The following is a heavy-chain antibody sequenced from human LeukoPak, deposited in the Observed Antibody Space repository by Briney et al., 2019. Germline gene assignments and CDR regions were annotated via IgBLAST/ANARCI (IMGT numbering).Heavy chain of an antibody. CDR3: ARDQEYSSGWSAFDI. CDR2: IKQDGSEK. V-gene: IGHV3-7*03. D-gene: IGHD6-19*01. Sequence: PGGSLRLSCAASGFTFSSYWMSWVCQAPGKGLEWVANIKQDGSEKYYVDSVKGRFTISRDNAKNSLYLQMNSLRAEDTAVYYCARDQEYSSGWSAFDIWGQGTMVTVSS. CDR1: GFTFSSYW. J-gene: IGHJ3*02.